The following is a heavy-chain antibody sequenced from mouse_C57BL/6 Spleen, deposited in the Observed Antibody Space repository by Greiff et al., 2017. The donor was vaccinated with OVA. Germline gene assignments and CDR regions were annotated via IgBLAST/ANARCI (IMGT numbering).Heavy chain of an antibody. V-gene: IGHV14-4*01. J-gene: IGHJ2*01. CDR2: IDPENGDT. CDR1: GFNIKDDY. CDR3: TTHVSRGY. Sequence: VQLKESGAELVRPGASVKLSCTASGFNIKDDYMHWVKQRPEQGLEWIGWIDPENGDTEYASKFQGKATITADTSSNTAYLQLSSLTSEDTAVYYCTTHVSRGYWGQGTTLTVSS.